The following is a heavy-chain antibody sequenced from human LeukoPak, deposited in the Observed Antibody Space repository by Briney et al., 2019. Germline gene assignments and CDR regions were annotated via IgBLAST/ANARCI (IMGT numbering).Heavy chain of an antibody. D-gene: IGHD3-22*01. CDR2: ISAYNGNT. CDR3: ARVLLGEYYYDSSGYYAFDY. Sequence: AASVKVSCEASGYTFTSYGISWVRQAPGQGLEWVGWISAYNGNTNYAQKLQGRVTITADKSTSTAYMELSSLRSEDTAVYYCARVLLGEYYYDSSGYYAFDYWGQGTLVTVSS. J-gene: IGHJ4*02. CDR1: GYTFTSYG. V-gene: IGHV1-18*01.